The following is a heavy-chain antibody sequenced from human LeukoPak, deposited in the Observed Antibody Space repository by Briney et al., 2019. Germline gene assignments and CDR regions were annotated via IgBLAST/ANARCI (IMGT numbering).Heavy chain of an antibody. J-gene: IGHJ4*02. Sequence: GGSLRLSCAASGFTFTNYWMSWVRQAPGKGLELVANIKQDRSEKYYVDSVKGRFTISRDNAENSLYLQMNSLKAEDTAVYYCAKDMESAYDCSGYYSPFDSWAQGILVTVSS. V-gene: IGHV3-7*03. CDR3: AKDMESAYDCSGYYSPFDS. CDR1: GFTFTNYW. CDR2: IKQDRSEK. D-gene: IGHD3-22*01.